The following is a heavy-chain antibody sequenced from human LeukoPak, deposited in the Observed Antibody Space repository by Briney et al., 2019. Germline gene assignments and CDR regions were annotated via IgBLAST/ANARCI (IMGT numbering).Heavy chain of an antibody. CDR1: GFTFSSYAM. V-gene: IGHV4-4*02. Sequence: GSLRLSCAASGFTFSSYAMTWVRQPPGQGLEWIGEISLSGLTNYNPSLKSRVTMSLDRSKNLLSLTLTSVTAADTAVYYCSRESGAFSPFGYWGQGTLVTVTS. CDR3: SRESGAFSPFGY. CDR2: ISLSGLT. J-gene: IGHJ4*02. D-gene: IGHD1-26*01.